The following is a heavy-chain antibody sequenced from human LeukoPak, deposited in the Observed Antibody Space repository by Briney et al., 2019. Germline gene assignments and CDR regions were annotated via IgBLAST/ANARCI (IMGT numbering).Heavy chain of an antibody. V-gene: IGHV3-48*03. D-gene: IGHD3-22*01. CDR2: ITGSGRTI. Sequence: PGGSLRLSCAAFGFTFSSYEMNWVRQAPGKGLEWVSYITGSGRTILYADSVKGRFTISRDNAKNSLFLQMNSLRAEDTAVYYCARGHYDSSGYPLDHWGQGTLVTVSS. CDR1: GFTFSSYE. CDR3: ARGHYDSSGYPLDH. J-gene: IGHJ4*02.